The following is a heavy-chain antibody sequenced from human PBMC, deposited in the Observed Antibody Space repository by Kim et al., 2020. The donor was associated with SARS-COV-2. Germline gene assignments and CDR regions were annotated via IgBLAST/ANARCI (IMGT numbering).Heavy chain of an antibody. D-gene: IGHD2-2*02. CDR3: AGEYTSSLHAFDV. Sequence: YYAASVKGRFTVSRDDAKSTLYLHMSSLRVEDTATYYCAGEYTSSLHAFDVWGPGVLVSVSS. V-gene: IGHV3-48*03. J-gene: IGHJ4*02.